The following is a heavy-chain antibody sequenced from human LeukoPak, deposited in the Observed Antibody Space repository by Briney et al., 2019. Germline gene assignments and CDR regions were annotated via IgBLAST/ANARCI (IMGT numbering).Heavy chain of an antibody. D-gene: IGHD3-3*01. V-gene: IGHV1-46*01. CDR3: ARNLFGVGENYYYYGMDV. CDR2: INPSGGGT. CDR1: GYTFTSYY. Sequence: ASVKVSCKASGYTFTSYYMHWVRQAPGQGLEWMGIINPSGGGTSYAQKFQGRVTMTRDTSTSTVYMELSSLRSEDTAVYYCARNLFGVGENYYYYGMDVWGQGTTVTVSS. J-gene: IGHJ6*02.